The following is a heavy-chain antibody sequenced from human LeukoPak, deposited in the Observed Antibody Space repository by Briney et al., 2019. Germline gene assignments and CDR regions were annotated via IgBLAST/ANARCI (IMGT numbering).Heavy chain of an antibody. Sequence: EASVKVSCKASGCTFTSYGISWVRQAPGQGLEWMGWISAYNGNTNYAQKLQGRVTMTTDTSTSTAYMELRSLRSDDTAVYYCARASLGATRPLYYYYYMDVWGKGTTVTISS. J-gene: IGHJ6*03. CDR3: ARASLGATRPLYYYYYMDV. V-gene: IGHV1-18*01. CDR2: ISAYNGNT. D-gene: IGHD1-26*01. CDR1: GCTFTSYG.